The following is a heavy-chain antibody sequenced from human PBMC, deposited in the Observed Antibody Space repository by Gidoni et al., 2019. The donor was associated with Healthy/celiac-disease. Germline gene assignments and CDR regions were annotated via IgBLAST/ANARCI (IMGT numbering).Heavy chain of an antibody. V-gene: IGHV4-34*01. J-gene: IGHJ5*02. CDR2: IKHSGST. D-gene: IGHD6-13*01. Sequence: VHLQQWGAGLLKPSAPLSFTRSYWSWIRQPPGKGLEWIGEIKHSGSTNYNPSLKSRVTISVDTSKNQFSLKLSSVTAADTAVYYCARGAGYSSSWWKEYWFDPWGQGTLVTVSS. CDR1: RSY. CDR3: ARGAGYSSSWWKEYWFDP.